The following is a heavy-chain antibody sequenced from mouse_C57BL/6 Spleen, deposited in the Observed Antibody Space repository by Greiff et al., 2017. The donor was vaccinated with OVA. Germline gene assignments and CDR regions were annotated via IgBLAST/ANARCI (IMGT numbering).Heavy chain of an antibody. CDR1: GYSITSGYY. Sequence: DVQLVESGPGLVKPSQSLSLTCSVTGYSITSGYYWNWIRQFPGNKLEWMGYISYDGSNNYNPSLKNRISITRDTSKNQFFLKLNSVTTEDTATYDCARDGNYGPYAMDYWGQGTSVTVSS. V-gene: IGHV3-6*01. CDR2: ISYDGSN. D-gene: IGHD2-1*01. CDR3: ARDGNYGPYAMDY. J-gene: IGHJ4*01.